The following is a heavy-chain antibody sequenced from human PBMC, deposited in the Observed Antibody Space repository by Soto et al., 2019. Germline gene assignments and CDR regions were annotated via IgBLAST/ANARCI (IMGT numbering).Heavy chain of an antibody. CDR3: AKPDFSAAAAHLFAY. CDR2: ISYDGSNK. Sequence: VGSLRLSCAASGFTFSSYGMHWVRQAPGKGLEWVAVISYDGSNKYYADSVKGRFTISRDNSKNTLYLQMNSLRAEDTAVYYCAKPDFSAAAAHLFAYWGQGTLVTVSS. J-gene: IGHJ4*02. D-gene: IGHD6-13*01. CDR1: GFTFSSYG. V-gene: IGHV3-30*18.